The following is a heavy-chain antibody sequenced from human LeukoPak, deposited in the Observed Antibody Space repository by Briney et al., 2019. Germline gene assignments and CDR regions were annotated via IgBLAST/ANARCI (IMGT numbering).Heavy chain of an antibody. CDR2: ISAYNGNT. V-gene: IGHV1-18*01. J-gene: IGHJ6*02. D-gene: IGHD5-18*01. CDR3: ARDRVYSYGLYYYYGMDV. CDR1: GYTFTSYG. Sequence: ASVKVSCKASGYTFTSYGISWVRQAPGQGLEWMGWISAYNGNTNYAQKLQGRVTMTTDTSTSTAYMELRSLRPDDTAVYYCARDRVYSYGLYYYYGMDVWGQGTTVTVSS.